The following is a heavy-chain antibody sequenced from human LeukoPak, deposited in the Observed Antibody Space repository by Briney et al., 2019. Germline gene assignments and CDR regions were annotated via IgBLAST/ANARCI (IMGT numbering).Heavy chain of an antibody. CDR1: GFTFSSYA. Sequence: PGGSLRLSCAASGFTFSSYAMSWVRQAPGKGLEWVSGFSGSGGSTYYADSVKGRFTISRDNSKNMLYLQMNSLRAEDTAVYYCAKPYYYGSRSYMDYWGQGTLVTVSS. CDR3: AKPYYYGSRSYMDY. V-gene: IGHV3-23*01. J-gene: IGHJ4*02. D-gene: IGHD3-10*01. CDR2: FSGSGGST.